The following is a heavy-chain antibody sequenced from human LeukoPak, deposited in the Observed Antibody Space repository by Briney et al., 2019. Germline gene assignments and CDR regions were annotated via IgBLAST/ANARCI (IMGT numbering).Heavy chain of an antibody. CDR2: IYYSGST. J-gene: IGHJ4*02. D-gene: IGHD6-13*01. CDR1: GGSISSGDYY. Sequence: SETLSLTCTVSGGSISSGDYYWSWIRQPPGKGLEWIGYIYYSGSTYYNPSLKSRVTISVDTSKNQFSLKLSSVTAADTAVYYCARVGSRVYSSSWDFDYWGQGTLVTVSS. CDR3: ARVGSRVYSSSWDFDY. V-gene: IGHV4-30-4*08.